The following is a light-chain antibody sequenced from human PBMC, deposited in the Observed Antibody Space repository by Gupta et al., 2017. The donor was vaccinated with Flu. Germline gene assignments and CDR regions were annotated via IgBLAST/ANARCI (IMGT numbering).Light chain of an antibody. Sequence: EIVLTQSPATLSFSPGERASLSCRASHSVSRYLAWYQQKPGQTPRLLIYDASKWATGIPARFSGSGSGTDFTLSIRSLEPEDFAVYSCQQRSHWPPNFTFGQGTRLEIK. J-gene: IGKJ5*01. V-gene: IGKV3-11*01. CDR2: DAS. CDR3: QQRSHWPPNFT. CDR1: HSVSRY.